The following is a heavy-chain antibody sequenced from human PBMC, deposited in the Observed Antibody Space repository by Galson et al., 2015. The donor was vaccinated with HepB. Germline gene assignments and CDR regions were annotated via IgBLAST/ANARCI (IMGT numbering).Heavy chain of an antibody. J-gene: IGHJ5*02. CDR3: ARRRLSRWLQSGRGDWFDP. CDR2: IYYVGDT. D-gene: IGHD5-24*01. CDR1: GASISGGTYY. Sequence: ETLSLTCAVSGASISGGTYYWGWIRQPPGRGLEWLGTIYYVGDTYYNPSLKSRVTISVDTSKNPFSLELSSVTAADTAIYYCARRRLSRWLQSGRGDWFDPWGQGTLVTVSS. V-gene: IGHV4-39*01.